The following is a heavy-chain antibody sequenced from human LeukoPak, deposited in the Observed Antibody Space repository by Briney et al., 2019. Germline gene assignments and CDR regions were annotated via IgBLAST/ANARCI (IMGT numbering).Heavy chain of an antibody. CDR2: IFYSGST. Sequence: PSETLSLTCTVFGDSVSSSNYYWAWIRQPPGKRPEWIGSIFYSGSTHYNPSLQSRITISADTSKGQFSLKLSSVTAADTAVYYCARQGVGATDFWGQGSLVTVSS. V-gene: IGHV4-39*01. CDR3: ARQGVGATDF. J-gene: IGHJ4*02. CDR1: GDSVSSSNYY. D-gene: IGHD1-26*01.